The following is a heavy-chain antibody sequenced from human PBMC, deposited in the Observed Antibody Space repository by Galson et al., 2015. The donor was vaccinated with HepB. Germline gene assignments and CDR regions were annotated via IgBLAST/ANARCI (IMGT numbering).Heavy chain of an antibody. D-gene: IGHD2-21*01. Sequence: SLRLSCAASGFAFSNYAMSWVRQAPGKGLEWVSAIDNSGRYTYHADSVKGRFTISRDNSQKTLYMQMNSLRDEDTAVYYCAKGGGAGRPYFFDHGGQGALLTVSS. CDR2: IDNSGRYT. CDR1: GFAFSNYA. J-gene: IGHJ4*02. CDR3: AKGGGAGRPYFFDH. V-gene: IGHV3-23*01.